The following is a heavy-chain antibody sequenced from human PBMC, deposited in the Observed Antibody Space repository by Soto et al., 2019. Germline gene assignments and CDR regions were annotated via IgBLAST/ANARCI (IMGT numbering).Heavy chain of an antibody. CDR3: AKGGSGNYLTYYYYYGMDV. V-gene: IGHV3-30*18. Sequence: QVQLVESGGGVVQPGRSLRLSCAASGFSLSNNGMHWVRQAPGKGLEWVAVISYDGNNKYYADSVKGRFTISRDNSKKTVYQEMNNLRAEDTAMYYCAKGGSGNYLTYYYYYGMDVWGQGTTVTVSS. J-gene: IGHJ6*02. CDR1: GFSLSNNG. CDR2: ISYDGNNK. D-gene: IGHD3-22*01.